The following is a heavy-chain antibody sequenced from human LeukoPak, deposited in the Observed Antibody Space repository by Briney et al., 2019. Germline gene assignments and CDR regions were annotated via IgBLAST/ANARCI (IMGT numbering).Heavy chain of an antibody. CDR2: KYWDDNE. D-gene: IGHD6-19*01. J-gene: IGHJ4*03. CDR1: GLSFTTSQVG. CDR3: EDRAAGYFSGWEKGSFDN. V-gene: IGHV2-5*02. Sequence: SAPTLANPTQRVTLTCTSSGLSFTTSQVGVGWIRQPPGKSLEWIGAKYWDDNERYSTSLRNRLAFTKDTSKNHEVPTMTNMDPADTTTYYCEDRAAGYFSGWEKGSFDNWAPGILVTVSS.